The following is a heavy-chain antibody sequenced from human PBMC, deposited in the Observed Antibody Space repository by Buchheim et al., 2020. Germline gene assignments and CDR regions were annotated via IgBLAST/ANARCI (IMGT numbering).Heavy chain of an antibody. Sequence: QVQLQESGPGLVEPSQTLSLTCTVSGGSISSGGYYWSWIRQHPGKGLEWIGYIYYSGSTYYNPSLKSRVTISVDTSKNQFSLKLSSVTAADTAVYYCARASDIVVVPAADGGWFDPWGQGTL. CDR2: IYYSGST. CDR1: GGSISSGGYY. V-gene: IGHV4-31*03. D-gene: IGHD2-2*01. J-gene: IGHJ5*02. CDR3: ARASDIVVVPAADGGWFDP.